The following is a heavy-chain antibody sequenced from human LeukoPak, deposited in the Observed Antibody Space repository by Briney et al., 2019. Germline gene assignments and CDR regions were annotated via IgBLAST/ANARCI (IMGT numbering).Heavy chain of an antibody. V-gene: IGHV3-7*01. CDR1: GFTFSSYW. CDR3: ARELDIVATIYFDY. D-gene: IGHD5-12*01. Sequence: PGGSLRLSCAASGFTFSSYWMSWVRQAPGKGLEWVANIKQDGSEKYYVDSVKGQFTISRDNAKNSLYLQMNSLRAEDTAVYYCARELDIVATIYFDYWGQGTLVTVSS. J-gene: IGHJ4*02. CDR2: IKQDGSEK.